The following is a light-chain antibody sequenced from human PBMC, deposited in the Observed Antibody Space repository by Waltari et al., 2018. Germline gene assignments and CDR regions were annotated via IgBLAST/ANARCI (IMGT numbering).Light chain of an antibody. J-gene: IGKJ4*01. CDR1: QDISNG. Sequence: DIQMTQSPSSVSASLGDRVIITCRASQDISNGLVWYQQKPGKAPNLVVSLATTLQSGVPSRCSGTGSGTQFTLTISSLQPEDFATYYCQQTNSFPLTFGGGTKVEIK. CDR3: QQTNSFPLT. V-gene: IGKV1-12*01. CDR2: LAT.